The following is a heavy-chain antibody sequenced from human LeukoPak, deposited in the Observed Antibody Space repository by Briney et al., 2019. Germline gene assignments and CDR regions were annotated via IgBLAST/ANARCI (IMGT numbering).Heavy chain of an antibody. V-gene: IGHV3-23*01. CDR2: ISGSGGST. J-gene: IGHJ5*02. D-gene: IGHD3-9*01. CDR1: GFTFSSYA. CDR3: AKDFPPLLGLDAAYCDILTGYYIP. Sequence: GGSLRLSCAASGFTFSSYAMSWVRQAPGKGLEWVSAISGSGGSTYYADSVKGRFTISRDNSKNPLYLQMNSLRAEDTAVYYCAKDFPPLLGLDAAYCDILTGYYIPWGQGTLVTVSS.